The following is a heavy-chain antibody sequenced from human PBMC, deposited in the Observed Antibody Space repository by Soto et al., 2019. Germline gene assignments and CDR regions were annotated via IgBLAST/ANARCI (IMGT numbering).Heavy chain of an antibody. CDR3: ARNMVVLMVYASLNYYYGMDG. CDR2: ISAYNGNT. D-gene: IGHD2-8*01. Sequence: QVQLVQSGAEVKKPGASVKVSCKASGYTFTSYGISWVRQAPGQGLEWMGWISAYNGNTNYAQKLQGRVTMTTDTSTSTAYMELRSLRSDDTAVYYCARNMVVLMVYASLNYYYGMDGWGQGTTVTVSS. J-gene: IGHJ6*02. CDR1: GYTFTSYG. V-gene: IGHV1-18*01.